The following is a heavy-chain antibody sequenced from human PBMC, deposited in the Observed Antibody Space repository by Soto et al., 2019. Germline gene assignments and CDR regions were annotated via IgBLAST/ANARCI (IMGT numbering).Heavy chain of an antibody. J-gene: IGHJ4*02. Sequence: ASVKVSCKASGYTFTGYYMHWVRQAPGQGLEWMGWINPNSGGTNYAQKFQGRVTMTRDTSISTAYMELSRLRSDDTAVYYCARERRREGYNFAYWGQGTQVTVSS. CDR1: GYTFTGYY. CDR2: INPNSGGT. V-gene: IGHV1-2*02. D-gene: IGHD5-12*01. CDR3: ARERRREGYNFAY.